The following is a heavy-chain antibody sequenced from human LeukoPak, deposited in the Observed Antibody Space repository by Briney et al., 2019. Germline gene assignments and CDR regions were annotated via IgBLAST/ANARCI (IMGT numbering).Heavy chain of an antibody. CDR3: ARLPYDSSGYFQH. V-gene: IGHV3-15*07. CDR2: IKSKTDGGTT. CDR1: GFTFSNAW. D-gene: IGHD3-22*01. Sequence: GGSLRLSCAASGFTFSNAWMNWVRQAPGKGLEWVGRIKSKTDGGTTDYAAPVKGRFTISRDDSKNTLYLQMNSLRAEDTAVYYCARLPYDSSGYFQHWGQGTLVTVSS. J-gene: IGHJ1*01.